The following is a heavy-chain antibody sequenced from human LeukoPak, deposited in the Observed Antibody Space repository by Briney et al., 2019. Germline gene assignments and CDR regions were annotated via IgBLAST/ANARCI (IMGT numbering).Heavy chain of an antibody. V-gene: IGHV3-7*03. CDR1: GFTFSNYY. Sequence: PGGSLRLSCVASGFTFSNYYMSWVRQGPGKGLEWVANIRQDASEKYYVDSVKGRFTISRDNAKNSMYLQMNSLRAEDTAVYYCARATGRDGMDVWGKGTTVTVPS. CDR3: ARATGRDGMDV. D-gene: IGHD1-14*01. CDR2: IRQDASEK. J-gene: IGHJ6*04.